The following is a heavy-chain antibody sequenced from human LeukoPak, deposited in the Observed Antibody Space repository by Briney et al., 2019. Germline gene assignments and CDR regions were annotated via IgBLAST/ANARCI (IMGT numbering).Heavy chain of an antibody. Sequence: ASVKVSCKVSGYTLTELSMHWVRQAPGKGLEWMGGFDPEDGETIYAQKFQGRVTMTEDTSTDTAYMELSSLRSEDTAVYYCATVLLYGDYVYFDYWGQGTLVTVSS. CDR3: ATVLLYGDYVYFDY. V-gene: IGHV1-24*01. D-gene: IGHD4-17*01. CDR1: GYTLTELS. CDR2: FDPEDGET. J-gene: IGHJ4*02.